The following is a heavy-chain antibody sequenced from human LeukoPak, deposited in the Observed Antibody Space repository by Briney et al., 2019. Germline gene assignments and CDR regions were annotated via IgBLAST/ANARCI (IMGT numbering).Heavy chain of an antibody. D-gene: IGHD6-19*01. CDR3: ARKCSSGWYGVGY. J-gene: IGHJ4*02. V-gene: IGHV3-33*01. CDR2: IWYDGSNK. CDR1: GFTFSSYG. Sequence: GGSLRLSCAASGFTFSSYGMHWVRQAPGKGLEWVAVIWYDGSNKYYADSVKGRFTISRDNSKNTLYLQMNSLRAEDTAVYYCARKCSSGWYGVGYWGQGTLVTVSS.